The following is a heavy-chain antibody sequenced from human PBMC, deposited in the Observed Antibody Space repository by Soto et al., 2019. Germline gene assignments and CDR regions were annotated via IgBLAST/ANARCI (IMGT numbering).Heavy chain of an antibody. CDR2: IYYSGST. CDR3: ARHQRYSGSLIDY. J-gene: IGHJ4*02. Sequence: QVQLQESGPGLVKPSETLSLTCTVSGGSISSYYWSWIRQPPGKGLEWIGYIYYSGSTNYNPSLKSRVTISVDTSKNQFSLKLSSVTAADTAVYYCARHQRYSGSLIDYWGQGTLVTVSS. D-gene: IGHD1-26*01. CDR1: GGSISSYY. V-gene: IGHV4-59*08.